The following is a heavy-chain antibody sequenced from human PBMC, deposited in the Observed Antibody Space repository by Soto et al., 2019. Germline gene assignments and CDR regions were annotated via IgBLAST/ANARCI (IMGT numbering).Heavy chain of an antibody. CDR3: VRGDNWNDEASDY. V-gene: IGHV3-33*01. Sequence: PGGSLRLSCAASGFTFSSYGMHWVRQAPGKGLEWVAVIWSDGNNKYYADSVKGRFTISRDNSKNTVYLQMNSLRAEDTAVYYCVRGDNWNDEASDYWGQGTLVTVS. CDR2: IWSDGNNK. CDR1: GFTFSSYG. J-gene: IGHJ4*02. D-gene: IGHD1-1*01.